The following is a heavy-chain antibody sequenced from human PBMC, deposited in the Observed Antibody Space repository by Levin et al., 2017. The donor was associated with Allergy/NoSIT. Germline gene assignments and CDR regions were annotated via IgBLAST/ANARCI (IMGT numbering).Heavy chain of an antibody. D-gene: IGHD3-22*01. Sequence: LGESLKISCAASGFSFSTYSMNWVRQAPGKGLEWVSYISSTSNTIYKADSVKGRFTVSRDNARNSLYLQMDSLRDEDTAVYYCARDPATSGYYPDSWGQGTLVTVSS. CDR3: ARDPATSGYYPDS. J-gene: IGHJ4*02. CDR1: GFSFSTYS. V-gene: IGHV3-48*02. CDR2: ISSTSNTI.